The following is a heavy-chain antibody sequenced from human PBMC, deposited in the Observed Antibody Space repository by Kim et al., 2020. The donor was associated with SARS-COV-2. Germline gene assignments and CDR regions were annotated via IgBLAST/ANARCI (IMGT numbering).Heavy chain of an antibody. Sequence: YAGSVKGRFTISNDNAKNSLFLQMNSLRTEDTALYYCARASKDDAFDIWGQGTMVAVSS. CDR3: ARASKDDAFDI. V-gene: IGHV3-9*01. J-gene: IGHJ3*02.